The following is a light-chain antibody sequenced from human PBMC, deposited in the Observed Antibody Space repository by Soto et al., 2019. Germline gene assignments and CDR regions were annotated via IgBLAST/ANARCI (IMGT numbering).Light chain of an antibody. Sequence: EIWMTQSPAPVSVSPGERATLSCRASQSVSDKLAWYQQKPGQAPRLLIYGASTRAIAIPARFSGSGSGTEFTLTISSLQSEDFAVYYCQQYNNWPRTFGQGTKVDI. V-gene: IGKV3-15*01. CDR3: QQYNNWPRT. CDR2: GAS. J-gene: IGKJ1*01. CDR1: QSVSDK.